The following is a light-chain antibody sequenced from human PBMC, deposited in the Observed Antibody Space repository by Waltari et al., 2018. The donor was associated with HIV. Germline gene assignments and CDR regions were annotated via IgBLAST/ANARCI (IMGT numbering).Light chain of an antibody. CDR3: QQSDDTPFT. CDR2: SSS. V-gene: IGKV1-39*01. Sequence: DIQMTQSPYSLSASVGDTVTITCRASQSVEVYVNWYQHKPGKAPKLLIFSSSSLQSGVPSRFSGSRSGTDFSLTITGLQPEDVAIYYCQQSDDTPFTFGEGTKLEIK. J-gene: IGKJ2*01. CDR1: QSVEVY.